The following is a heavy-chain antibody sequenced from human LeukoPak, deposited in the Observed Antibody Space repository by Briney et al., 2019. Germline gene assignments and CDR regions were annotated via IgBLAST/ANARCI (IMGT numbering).Heavy chain of an antibody. CDR2: IYHSGST. V-gene: IGHV4-4*02. CDR3: ARPVRYYMDV. Sequence: SGTLSLTCAVSGGSIISYTNWWRWVRQPPGKGLEWIGEIYHSGSTNYNPSLESRVTISVDKSKNQFSLKLISVTAADTAVYYCARPVRYYMDVWGKGTTVTVSS. J-gene: IGHJ6*03. D-gene: IGHD3-16*02. CDR1: GGSIISYTNW.